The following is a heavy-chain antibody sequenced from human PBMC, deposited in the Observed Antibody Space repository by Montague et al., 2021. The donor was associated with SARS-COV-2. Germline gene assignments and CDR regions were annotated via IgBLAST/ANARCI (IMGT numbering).Heavy chain of an antibody. CDR2: VYYCRST. CDR3: ARGERGAWYNHCIDF. J-gene: IGHJ4*02. CDR1: GDSISIYY. D-gene: IGHD6-19*01. Sequence: SETLSLTCTVSGDSISIYYWSWIRQPPGKGLEWIGYVYYCRSTNYNPSLKSRVTISVDTPKNQFSLKLMSVTAADTAVYYCARGERGAWYNHCIDFWGQGAMVTVSS. V-gene: IGHV4-59*13.